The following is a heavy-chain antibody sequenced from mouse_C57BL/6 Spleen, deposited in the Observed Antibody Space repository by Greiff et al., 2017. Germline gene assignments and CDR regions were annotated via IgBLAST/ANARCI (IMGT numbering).Heavy chain of an antibody. D-gene: IGHD1-1*01. J-gene: IGHJ1*03. Sequence: EVQRVESGGGLVKPGGSLKLSCAASGFTFSDYGMHWVRQAPEQGLEWVAYISSGSSTIYYADTVKGRFTISRDNAKNTLFLQMTSLRSEDTAMYYCAREEDYYGSYWYFDVWGTGTTVTVSS. CDR1: GFTFSDYG. V-gene: IGHV5-17*01. CDR2: ISSGSSTI. CDR3: AREEDYYGSYWYFDV.